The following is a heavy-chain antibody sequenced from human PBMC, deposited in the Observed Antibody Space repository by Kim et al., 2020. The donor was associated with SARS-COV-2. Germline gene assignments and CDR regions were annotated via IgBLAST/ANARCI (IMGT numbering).Heavy chain of an antibody. J-gene: IGHJ4*02. CDR3: ARRGPLFSGSYYQGFDY. CDR1: GGSFSGYY. CDR2: INHSGST. D-gene: IGHD3-10*01. Sequence: SETLSLTCAVYGGSFSGYYWSWIRQPPGKGLEWIGEINHSGSTNYNPSLKSRVTISVDTSKNQFSLKLSSVTAADTAVYYCARRGPLFSGSYYQGFDYWGQGTLVTVSS. V-gene: IGHV4-34*01.